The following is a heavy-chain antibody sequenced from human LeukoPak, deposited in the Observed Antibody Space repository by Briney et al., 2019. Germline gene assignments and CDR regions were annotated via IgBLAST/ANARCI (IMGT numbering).Heavy chain of an antibody. D-gene: IGHD1-20*01. Sequence: GGSLRLSCAASDFSFITYAMSWVRQAPGKGLEWVSTISGGGDATYYADSVKGRFTISRDNSKNTLYLQMNSLRVEDTAVYYCARAHNWKYGTFDYWGQGTLVTVSS. CDR3: ARAHNWKYGTFDY. CDR2: ISGGGDAT. CDR1: DFSFITYA. J-gene: IGHJ4*02. V-gene: IGHV3-23*01.